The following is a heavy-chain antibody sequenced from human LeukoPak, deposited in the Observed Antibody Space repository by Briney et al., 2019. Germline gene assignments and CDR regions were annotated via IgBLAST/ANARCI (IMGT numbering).Heavy chain of an antibody. CDR3: AKDVAVAASGNYFDY. V-gene: IGHV3-23*01. CDR2: ISGSGGST. CDR1: GFTFSSYA. J-gene: IGHJ4*02. D-gene: IGHD6-19*01. Sequence: GGSLRLSCAASGFTFSSYAMSWVRQAPGKGLEWVSAISGSGGSTYYADSVKGRFTISRDNSKNTLYLQMNSLRAEDTDVYYCAKDVAVAASGNYFDYWGQGTLVTVSS.